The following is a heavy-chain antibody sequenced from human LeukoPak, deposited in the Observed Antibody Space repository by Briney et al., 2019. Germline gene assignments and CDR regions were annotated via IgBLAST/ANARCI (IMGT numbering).Heavy chain of an antibody. CDR3: ARVKSTGTYYYYYYMDV. D-gene: IGHD1-1*01. CDR2: ISYDGSNK. J-gene: IGHJ6*03. V-gene: IGHV3-30*01. CDR1: GFTFSSYA. Sequence: GGSLRLSCAASGFTFSSYAMHWVRQAPGKGLEWVAVISYDGSNKYYADSVKGRFTISRDNSKNTLYLQMNSLRAEDTAVYYCARVKSTGTYYYYYYMDVWGKGTTVTVSS.